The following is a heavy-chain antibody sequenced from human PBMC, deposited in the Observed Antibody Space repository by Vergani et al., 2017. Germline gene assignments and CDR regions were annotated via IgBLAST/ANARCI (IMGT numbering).Heavy chain of an antibody. V-gene: IGHV3-15*01. CDR2: IKSKTDGGTT. Sequence: EVQLVESGGGLVKPGGSLRLSCAASGFTFSNAWMSWVRQAPGKGLEWVGRIKSKTDGGTTDYAAPVKGRFTISRDDSKNTLYLQMNSLKTEDTAVYYCTTDYYDSSGYYDKELWGGYFDYWGQGTLVTVSS. CDR1: GFTFSNAW. J-gene: IGHJ4*02. D-gene: IGHD3-22*01. CDR3: TTDYYDSSGYYDKELWGGYFDY.